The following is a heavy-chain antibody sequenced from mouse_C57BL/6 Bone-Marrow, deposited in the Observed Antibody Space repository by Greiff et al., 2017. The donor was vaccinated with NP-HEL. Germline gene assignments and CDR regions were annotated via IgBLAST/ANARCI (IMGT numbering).Heavy chain of an antibody. D-gene: IGHD1-1*01. Sequence: EVKLMESGGGLVKPGGSLKLSCAASGFTFSDYGMHWVRQAPEKGLEWVAYISSGSSTIYYADTVKGRFTISRDNAKNTLFLQMTSLRSEDTAMYYCARVPYYYGSSYFDYWGQGTTLTVSS. CDR3: ARVPYYYGSSYFDY. CDR2: ISSGSSTI. J-gene: IGHJ2*01. V-gene: IGHV5-17*01. CDR1: GFTFSDYG.